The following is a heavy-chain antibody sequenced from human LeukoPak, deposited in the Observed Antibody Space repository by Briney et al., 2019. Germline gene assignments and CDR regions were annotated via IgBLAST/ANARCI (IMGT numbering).Heavy chain of an antibody. D-gene: IGHD3-9*01. Sequence: SVKVSCKASGGTFSSYAFSWVRQAPGQGLEWMGGIIPIFGTADYAQKFQGRVTITADESTSSAYMELSSLSSEDTAVYYCARSKDLRLDDIYYWGQGTLVTVSS. CDR3: ARSKDLRLDDIYY. CDR1: GGTFSSYA. CDR2: IIPIFGTA. V-gene: IGHV1-69*13. J-gene: IGHJ4*02.